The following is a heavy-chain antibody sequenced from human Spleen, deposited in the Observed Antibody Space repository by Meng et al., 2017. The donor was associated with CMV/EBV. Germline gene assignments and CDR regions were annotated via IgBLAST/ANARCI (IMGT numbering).Heavy chain of an antibody. J-gene: IGHJ6*02. Sequence: GGSLRLSCAASGFSFRSYGMHWVRQAPGKGLEWVTIIWYDGSNKYYADSVEGRFTISRDNSKDTLYLEMNSLRVEDTAVYYCAKGSYSKAAGMDVWGQGTTVTVSS. D-gene: IGHD6-13*01. CDR1: GFSFRSYG. CDR2: IWYDGSNK. CDR3: AKGSYSKAAGMDV. V-gene: IGHV3-33*06.